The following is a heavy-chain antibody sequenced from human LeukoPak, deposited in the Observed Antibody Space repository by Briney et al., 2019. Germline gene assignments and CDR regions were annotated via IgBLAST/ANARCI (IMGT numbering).Heavy chain of an antibody. J-gene: IGHJ4*02. CDR1: GFTLDDYA. CDR3: AKSSYGYSSSWSLSFDY. V-gene: IGHV3-9*01. CDR2: ISWNSGII. D-gene: IGHD6-13*01. Sequence: GGSLRLSCAASGFTLDDYAMHWVRHAPGKGLEGDSGISWNSGIIGYADSVKGRFTISRDNAKNSLYLQMNSLRAEDTALYYCAKSSYGYSSSWSLSFDYWGQGTLVTVSS.